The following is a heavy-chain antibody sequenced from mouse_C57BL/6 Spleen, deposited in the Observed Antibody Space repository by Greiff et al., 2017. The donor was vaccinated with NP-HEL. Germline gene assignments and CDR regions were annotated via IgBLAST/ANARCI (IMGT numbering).Heavy chain of an antibody. J-gene: IGHJ4*01. CDR3: ARKGDYYGSRNAMDD. CDR2: IDPSDSET. CDR1: GYTFTSYW. D-gene: IGHD1-1*01. V-gene: IGHV1-52*01. Sequence: QVQLQQPGAELVRPGSSVKLSCKASGYTFTSYWMHWVKQRPIQGLEWIGNIDPSDSETHYNQQFKDKATLTVDKSSSTDYMQLSSLTSEDSAVDYCARKGDYYGSRNAMDDWGQGTSVTVSS.